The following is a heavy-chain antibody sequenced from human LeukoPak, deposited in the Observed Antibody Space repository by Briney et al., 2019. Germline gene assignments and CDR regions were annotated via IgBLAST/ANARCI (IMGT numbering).Heavy chain of an antibody. Sequence: GGSLRLSCGASGFTFSSYAMHCVRQAPGKGLEWVAVISYDGSNKDYADSVKGRFTIARDDSKNTLFLQMNSLRIDDTAVYYWARLKGVGGPHYYFDYWGQGTLVTVSS. CDR3: ARLKGVGGPHYYFDY. D-gene: IGHD6-19*01. CDR2: ISYDGSNK. V-gene: IGHV3-30*04. J-gene: IGHJ4*02. CDR1: GFTFSSYA.